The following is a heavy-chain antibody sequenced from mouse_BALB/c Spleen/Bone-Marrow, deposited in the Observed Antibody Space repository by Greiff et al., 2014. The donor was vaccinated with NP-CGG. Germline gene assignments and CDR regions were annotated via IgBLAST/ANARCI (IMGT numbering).Heavy chain of an antibody. D-gene: IGHD4-1*01. V-gene: IGHV5-9-3*01. Sequence: EVQLVESGGGLVKPGGSLKLSCAASRFTFSNYAMSWVRQTPEKRLEWVATISSGGSYTYYPDSVKGRFTISRDNAQNTLHLQMSSLRSEDTAMYFCARQENWALDYWGQGTTLTVSS. J-gene: IGHJ2*01. CDR3: ARQENWALDY. CDR2: ISSGGSYT. CDR1: RFTFSNYA.